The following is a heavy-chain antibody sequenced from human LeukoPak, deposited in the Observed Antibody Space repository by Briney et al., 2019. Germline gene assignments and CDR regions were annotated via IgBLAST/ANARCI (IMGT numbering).Heavy chain of an antibody. CDR3: ARSSYSSSSSV. V-gene: IGHV3-7*03. CDR1: GVTFSGFW. J-gene: IGHJ3*01. Sequence: PGGSLRLSCAVSGVTFSGFWMSWCRQAPGKGLEWVASINSDGSEGYYADVVKGRFTISRDNAKNSLYLQINSLRAEATAVYYCARSSYSSSSSVWGQGTMVTVSS. CDR2: INSDGSEG. D-gene: IGHD6-6*01.